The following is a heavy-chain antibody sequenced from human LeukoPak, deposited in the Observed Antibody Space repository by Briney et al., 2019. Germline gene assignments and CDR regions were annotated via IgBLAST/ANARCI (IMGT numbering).Heavy chain of an antibody. CDR1: GFTFDDCA. CDR3: ASGYSNNWDKYFFDY. J-gene: IGHJ4*02. D-gene: IGHD6-13*01. Sequence: GGSLRLSCSASGFTFDDCAMHWVRQAPGKGLEWVSGISWNSGSVGYADSVKGRFTISRDNAKNSLYLQMHSLRAEDTAFYYCASGYSNNWDKYFFDYWGQGTLVTVSS. V-gene: IGHV3-9*01. CDR2: ISWNSGSV.